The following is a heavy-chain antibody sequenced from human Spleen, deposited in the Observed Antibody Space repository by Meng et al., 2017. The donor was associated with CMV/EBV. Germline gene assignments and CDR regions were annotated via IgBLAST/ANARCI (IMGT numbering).Heavy chain of an antibody. J-gene: IGHJ6*02. CDR1: GFTFSSYS. V-gene: IGHV3-30*02. Sequence: GGSLRLSCAASGFTFSSYSMNWVRQAPGKGLEWVAFIRFDGSNVYYADSLKGRFTISRDNSKNTLDLQMNSLRPEDTAVYYCAKDSSYHGMDVWGQGTTVTVSS. CDR2: IRFDGSNV. CDR3: AKDSSYHGMDV.